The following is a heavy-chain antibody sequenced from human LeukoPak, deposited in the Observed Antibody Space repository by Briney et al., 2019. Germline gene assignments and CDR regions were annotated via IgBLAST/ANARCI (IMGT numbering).Heavy chain of an antibody. Sequence: SSVKVSCKASGGTLSSYGIRWVRQAPGQGLEWMGGIIPIFGTANYAQKFQGRVTITTDESTSTAYMELSSLRSEDTAVYYCARSRITIFGAVINDAFDIWGQGTMVTVSS. CDR2: IIPIFGTA. CDR1: GGTLSSYG. V-gene: IGHV1-69*05. J-gene: IGHJ3*02. D-gene: IGHD3-3*01. CDR3: ARSRITIFGAVINDAFDI.